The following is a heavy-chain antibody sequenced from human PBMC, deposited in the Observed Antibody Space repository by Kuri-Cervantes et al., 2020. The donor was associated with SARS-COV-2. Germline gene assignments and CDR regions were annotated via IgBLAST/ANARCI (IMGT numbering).Heavy chain of an antibody. D-gene: IGHD1-26*01. CDR1: GGSISSSSYY. CDR3: ARHEWEPYYFDY. Sequence: SETLSLTCTVSGGSISSSSYYWGWIRQPPGKGLEWIGSIYYSGSTYYNPSLKSRVTISVDTSKNQFSLKLSSVTAADTAVYYCARHEWEPYYFDYWGQGTLVTVPS. J-gene: IGHJ4*02. V-gene: IGHV4-39*01. CDR2: IYYSGST.